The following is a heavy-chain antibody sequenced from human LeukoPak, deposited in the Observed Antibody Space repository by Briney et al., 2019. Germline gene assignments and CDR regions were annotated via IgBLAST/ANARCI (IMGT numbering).Heavy chain of an antibody. CDR3: ARGYDYVWGSSEFDY. D-gene: IGHD3-16*01. CDR1: GYTFTGYY. V-gene: IGHV1-2*04. J-gene: IGHJ4*02. Sequence: ASVKVSCKASGYTFTGYYMHWVRQAPGQRLEWMGWINPNSGGTNYAQKFQGWVTMTRDTSISTAYMELSRLRSDDTAVYYCARGYDYVWGSSEFDYWGQGTLVTVSS. CDR2: INPNSGGT.